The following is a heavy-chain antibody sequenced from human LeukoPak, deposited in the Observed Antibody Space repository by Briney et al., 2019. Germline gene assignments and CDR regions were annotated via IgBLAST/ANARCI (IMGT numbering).Heavy chain of an antibody. Sequence: SLRLSCVGSGFTFDDYAMHWVRQAPGKGLEWVSGISWNSGRRGYADSVKGRFTISRDNAKTSLYLQMNSLRAEDMALYYCARRSYYYDSSGYYYGLDPWGQGTLVTVSS. D-gene: IGHD3-22*01. CDR1: GFTFDDYA. CDR3: ARRSYYYDSSGYYYGLDP. J-gene: IGHJ5*02. V-gene: IGHV3-9*03. CDR2: ISWNSGRR.